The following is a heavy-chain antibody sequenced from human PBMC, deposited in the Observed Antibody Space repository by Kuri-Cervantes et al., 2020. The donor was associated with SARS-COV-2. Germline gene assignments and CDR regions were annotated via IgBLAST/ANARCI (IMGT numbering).Heavy chain of an antibody. J-gene: IGHJ2*01. CDR1: GGSISSSSYY. V-gene: IGHV4-39*01. Sequence: GSLRLSCTVSGGSISSSSYYWGWIRQPPGKGLEWIGSIYYSGSTYYNPSLKSRVTISVDTSKNQFSLNLKSVTAADTAIYYCAMSSDWNPLWYFDLWGRGTLVTVSS. CDR2: IYYSGST. D-gene: IGHD2-21*01. CDR3: AMSSDWNPLWYFDL.